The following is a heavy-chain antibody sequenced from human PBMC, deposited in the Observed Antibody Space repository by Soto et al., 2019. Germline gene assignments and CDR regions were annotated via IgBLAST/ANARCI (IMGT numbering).Heavy chain of an antibody. J-gene: IGHJ4*02. CDR1: GGSISSYY. V-gene: IGHV4-59*08. Sequence: SETLSLTCTVSGGSISSYYWSWIRQPPGKGLEWIGYIYYSGSTSYNPSLKSRVTMSVDTSDSQFSLKLSSVTAADTAVYYCARHWASNNGNYDHFDYWGQGTLVTAPQ. D-gene: IGHD4-17*01. CDR3: ARHWASNNGNYDHFDY. CDR2: IYYSGST.